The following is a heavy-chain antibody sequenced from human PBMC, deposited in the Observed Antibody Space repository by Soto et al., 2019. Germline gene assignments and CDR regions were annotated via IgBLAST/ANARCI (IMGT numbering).Heavy chain of an antibody. CDR3: ARGGYGGNPYYFDY. D-gene: IGHD4-17*01. V-gene: IGHV4-59*01. CDR1: GGSISSYY. CDR2: IYYSGST. Sequence: QVQLQESGPGLVKPSETLSLTCTVSGGSISSYYWSWIRQPPGKGLEWIGYIYYSGSTNYNPSLKSRVTISGDTSKNQFSLKLSSVTAADTAVYYCARGGYGGNPYYFDYWGQGTLVTVSS. J-gene: IGHJ4*02.